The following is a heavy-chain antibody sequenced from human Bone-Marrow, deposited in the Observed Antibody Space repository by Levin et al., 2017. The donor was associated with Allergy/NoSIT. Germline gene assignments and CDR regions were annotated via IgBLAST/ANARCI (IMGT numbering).Heavy chain of an antibody. D-gene: IGHD3-16*02. J-gene: IGHJ6*03. CDR3: AREGGWGSYRVLYYYYMDV. CDR2: IYYSGST. Sequence: SETLSLTCTVSGGSVSSGSYYWSWIRQPPGKGLEWIGYIYYSGSTNYNPSLKSRVTISVDTSKNQFSLKLSSVTAADTAVYYCAREGGWGSYRVLYYYYMDVWGKGTTVTVSS. CDR1: GGSVSSGSYY. V-gene: IGHV4-61*01.